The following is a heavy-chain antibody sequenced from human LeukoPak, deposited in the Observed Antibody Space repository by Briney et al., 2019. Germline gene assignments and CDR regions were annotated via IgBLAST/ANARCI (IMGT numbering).Heavy chain of an antibody. CDR2: INAGNGNT. J-gene: IGHJ3*02. CDR1: GYTFTSYA. V-gene: IGHV1-3*01. Sequence: ASVKVSCKASGYTFTSYAMHWVRQAPGQRLEWMGWINAGNGNTKYSQKFQGRVTITRDTSASTAYMELSSLRSEDTAVYYCARGTGGWWDAFGIWGQGTMVTVSS. CDR3: ARGTGGWWDAFGI. D-gene: IGHD2-8*02.